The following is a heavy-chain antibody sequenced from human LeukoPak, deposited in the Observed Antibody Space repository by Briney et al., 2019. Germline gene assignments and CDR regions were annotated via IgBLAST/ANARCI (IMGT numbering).Heavy chain of an antibody. CDR1: CDSIRSSNYF. Sequence: SETLSLTCTVSCDSIRSSNYFWGWVRQPPRKGLEWIANIYFSGNSYYYPSLKSRVTISVDASKHQFSLTLTSVTAADTAVYYCARFSGGKAAFDIWGQGTMVIVSS. D-gene: IGHD2/OR15-2a*01. CDR2: IYFSGNS. J-gene: IGHJ3*02. CDR3: ARFSGGKAAFDI. V-gene: IGHV4-39*01.